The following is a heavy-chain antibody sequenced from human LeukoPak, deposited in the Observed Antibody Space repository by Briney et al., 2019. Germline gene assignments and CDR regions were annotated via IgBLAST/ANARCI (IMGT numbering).Heavy chain of an antibody. J-gene: IGHJ5*02. CDR2: IYYSGST. CDR1: GGSISSYY. Sequence: SETLSLTCTVSGGSISSYYWSWIRQPPGKGLEWIGYIYYSGSTNYNPSLKSRVTISVDTSKNQFSLKLRSVTAADTAVYYCARDIHDSGDYVWFAPWGQGTLVTVSS. V-gene: IGHV4-59*01. D-gene: IGHD4-17*01. CDR3: ARDIHDSGDYVWFAP.